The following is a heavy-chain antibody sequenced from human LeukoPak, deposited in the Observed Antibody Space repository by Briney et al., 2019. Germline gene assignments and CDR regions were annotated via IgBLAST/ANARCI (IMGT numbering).Heavy chain of an antibody. CDR1: GFTFSDYS. Sequence: PGGSLRLSCAASGFTFSDYSMNWVRQAPGKGLEWISYIGIDSGNTNYADSVKGRFTISGDKAKNSLNLQMNSLRVEDTAVYYCARDYKYAFDNWGQGTLVTASS. J-gene: IGHJ4*02. D-gene: IGHD5-24*01. CDR3: ARDYKYAFDN. CDR2: IGIDSGNT. V-gene: IGHV3-48*01.